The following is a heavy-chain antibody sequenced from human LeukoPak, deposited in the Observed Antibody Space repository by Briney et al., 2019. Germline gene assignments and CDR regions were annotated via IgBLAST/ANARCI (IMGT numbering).Heavy chain of an antibody. D-gene: IGHD2-8*01. J-gene: IGHJ6*02. CDR3: ASVYLYGMDV. V-gene: IGHV1-46*01. Sequence: GASVKVSCKASGYSLTTYYMHWVRQAPGQGLEGMAIINPSGGGTKYAQKFQGRVTMTRATPTNTVYLELSSRRTEDTAVYYCASVYLYGMDVWGQGTTVTVSS. CDR2: INPSGGGT. CDR1: GYSLTTYY.